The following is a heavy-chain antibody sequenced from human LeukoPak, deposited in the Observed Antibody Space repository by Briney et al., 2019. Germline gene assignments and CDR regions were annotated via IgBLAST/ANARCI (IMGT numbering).Heavy chain of an antibody. D-gene: IGHD3-10*01. V-gene: IGHV3-74*01. CDR1: LFTFSNFW. J-gene: IGHJ4*02. CDR2: ITSDGSNI. Sequence: GSLRLSRAASLFTFSNFWQHWVRPAPARGREWVSRITSDGSNINYADSVQGRFTISRDNAKITLYLQMNSLRAEDTAVYYCARRGHSSFDYWGQGALVTVSS. CDR3: ARRGHSSFDY.